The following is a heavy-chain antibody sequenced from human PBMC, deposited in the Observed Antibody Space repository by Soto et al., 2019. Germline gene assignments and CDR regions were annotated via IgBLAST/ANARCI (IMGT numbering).Heavy chain of an antibody. Sequence: QVQLQESGPGLVKPSQTLSLTCTVSGDSIDSGDYYWSWIRQPPGKGLEWIGCIYYSGNTYYNPSLRSRVSISVDTSKNQFSLKLSSVTAADTAVYYCASDFKRYSSPPGPLEYWGQGSLVTVSS. CDR2: IYYSGNT. D-gene: IGHD6-13*01. J-gene: IGHJ4*02. CDR1: GDSIDSGDYY. V-gene: IGHV4-30-4*01. CDR3: ASDFKRYSSPPGPLEY.